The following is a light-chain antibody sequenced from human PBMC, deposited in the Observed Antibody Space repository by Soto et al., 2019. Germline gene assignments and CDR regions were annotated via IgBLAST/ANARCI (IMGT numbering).Light chain of an antibody. CDR3: QHRAGWPPALT. CDR2: DAS. CDR1: QSVSNY. Sequence: ESGWIQTPTTPSLSPGERDTLSCMASQSVSNYLAWYQQKPGQAPXXLXXDASNRATGIPARFSGSGSGTDFTLTLSSLEPQEFAGYFGQHRAGWPPALTFGGGTKVDIK. V-gene: IGKV3-11*01. J-gene: IGKJ4*01.